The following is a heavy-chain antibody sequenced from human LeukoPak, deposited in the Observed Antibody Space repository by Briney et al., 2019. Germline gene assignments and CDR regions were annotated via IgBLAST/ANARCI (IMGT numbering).Heavy chain of an antibody. V-gene: IGHV4-59*08. CDR1: GGSVSSYY. J-gene: IGHJ4*02. CDR2: IYYSGST. CDR3: ARHTGGWGSFDY. D-gene: IGHD7-27*01. Sequence: SETLSLTCTVSGGSVSSYYWSWIRQPPGKGLEWIGYIYYSGSTNYNPSLTSRVTISVDTSQNQFSRKLSSVPAADTAVYYCARHTGGWGSFDYWGRGTMVTVSS.